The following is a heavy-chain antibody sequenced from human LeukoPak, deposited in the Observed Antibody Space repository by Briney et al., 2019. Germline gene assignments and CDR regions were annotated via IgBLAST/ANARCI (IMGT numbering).Heavy chain of an antibody. Sequence: GGSLRLSCAASGFTLSSYWMHWVRQAPGKGLVWVSRINTDGSNTNYADSVKGRFTISRDNAKNTLYLQMNSLRAEDTAVYYCARVSAAPGTRYYYYYMDVWGKGTTVIVSS. CDR1: GFTLSSYW. J-gene: IGHJ6*03. D-gene: IGHD6-13*01. CDR3: ARVSAAPGTRYYYYYMDV. CDR2: INTDGSNT. V-gene: IGHV3-74*01.